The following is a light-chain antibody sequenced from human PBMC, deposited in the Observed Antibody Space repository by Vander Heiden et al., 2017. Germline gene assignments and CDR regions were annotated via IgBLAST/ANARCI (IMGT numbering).Light chain of an antibody. V-gene: IGLV2-14*01. CDR2: DVS. J-gene: IGLJ3*02. Sequence: QSALTQPASVSGSPGQSITLSCTGTSSDVGGYNYVSWYQQHPGKAPKLMIYDVSNRPSGVSNRFSGSKSGNTASLTISGLQAEDEADYYCSSYTSSSTSFGGGTKLTVL. CDR3: SSYTSSSTS. CDR1: SSDVGGYNY.